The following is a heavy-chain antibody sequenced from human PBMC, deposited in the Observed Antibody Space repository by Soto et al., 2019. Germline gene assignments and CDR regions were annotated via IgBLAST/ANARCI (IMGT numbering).Heavy chain of an antibody. D-gene: IGHD3-10*01. V-gene: IGHV1-69*02. J-gene: IGHJ6*03. CDR2: IIPILGIA. CDR3: ARVVGSGNGMDYYYYYMDV. CDR1: GGTFSSDT. Sequence: QVQLVQSGAEVKKPGSSVKVSCKASGGTFSSDTISWVRQAPGQGLEWMGRIIPILGIANYAQKFQGRVTITADKSTSTAYMELSSLRSEDTAVYYCARVVGSGNGMDYYYYYMDVWGKGTTVTVSS.